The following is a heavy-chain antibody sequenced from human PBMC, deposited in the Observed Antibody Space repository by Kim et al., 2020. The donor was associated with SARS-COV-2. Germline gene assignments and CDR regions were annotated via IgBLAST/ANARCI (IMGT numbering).Heavy chain of an antibody. V-gene: IGHV3-15*01. Sequence: GGSLRLSCAASGFTFSNAWMSWVRQAPGKGLEWVGRIKSKTDGGTTDYAAPVKGRFTISRDDSKNTLYLQMNSLKTEDTAVYYCTTDSNVLRFLYGVWDYYYGMDVWGQGTTVTVSS. J-gene: IGHJ6*02. CDR3: TTDSNVLRFLYGVWDYYYGMDV. CDR2: IKSKTDGGTT. D-gene: IGHD3-3*01. CDR1: GFTFSNAW.